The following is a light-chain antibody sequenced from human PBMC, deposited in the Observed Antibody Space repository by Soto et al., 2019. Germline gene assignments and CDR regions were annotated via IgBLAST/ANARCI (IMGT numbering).Light chain of an antibody. CDR3: QQGGT. CDR2: DAS. CDR1: QSVSSY. V-gene: IGKV3-11*01. Sequence: EIVLTQSPATLSLSPGERATLSCRASQSVSSYLAWYQQKPGQAPRLLIYDASNRATGIPARFSGSVSGTDFTLTISSLEPEDFAVYYCQQGGTFGQGTKVEIK. J-gene: IGKJ1*01.